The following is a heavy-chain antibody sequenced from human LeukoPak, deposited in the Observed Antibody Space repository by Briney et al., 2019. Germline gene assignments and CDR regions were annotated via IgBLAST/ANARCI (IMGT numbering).Heavy chain of an antibody. CDR2: IYYNGNI. V-gene: IGHV4-39*01. CDR3: ARHPVWHDGSVYYGYFFDY. Sequence: SETLSLTCSVFGGSIRSSGNYWGWIRQSPGKGLEWIGSIYYNGNIFYNPSLKSRVTVSADTSKNQFSLNLNSVTASDQAVYYCARHPVWHDGSVYYGYFFDYWGQGALVTVSS. J-gene: IGHJ4*02. CDR1: GGSIRSSGNY. D-gene: IGHD3-22*01.